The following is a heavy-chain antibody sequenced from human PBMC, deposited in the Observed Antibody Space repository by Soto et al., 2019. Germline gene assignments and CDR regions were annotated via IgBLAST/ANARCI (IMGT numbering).Heavy chain of an antibody. J-gene: IGHJ4*02. CDR3: AKDSGRGSADYYFDY. Sequence: QVQLVESGGGVVQPERSLRLSCAASGFTFSAYGMHWVRQAPGKGLERVAVISNDGNNKYHADSVKGRFTISRDNFKITLYLQMNSLRAEDTAVYYCAKDSGRGSADYYFDYWGQGTLVTVSS. D-gene: IGHD3-10*01. CDR1: GFTFSAYG. V-gene: IGHV3-30*18. CDR2: ISNDGNNK.